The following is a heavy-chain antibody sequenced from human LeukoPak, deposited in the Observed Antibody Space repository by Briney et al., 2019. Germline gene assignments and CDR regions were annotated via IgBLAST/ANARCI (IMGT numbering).Heavy chain of an antibody. CDR1: GFTFSSSW. V-gene: IGHV3-74*01. CDR2: INSDESIT. CDR3: ARGLVPGFLDY. J-gene: IGHJ4*02. Sequence: GGSLRLSCAASGFTFSSSWMYWVRQAPGKGLVWVSRINSDESITTYADSVKGRFTISRDNAKNTLYLQMDSLRAEDTAVYYCARGLVPGFLDYWGQGTPVTVSS. D-gene: IGHD4-11*01.